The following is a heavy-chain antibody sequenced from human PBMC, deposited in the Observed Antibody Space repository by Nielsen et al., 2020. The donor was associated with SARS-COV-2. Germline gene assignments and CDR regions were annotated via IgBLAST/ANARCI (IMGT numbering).Heavy chain of an antibody. CDR3: AVSITMIVVGFDY. J-gene: IGHJ4*02. CDR2: IIPILGIA. V-gene: IGHV1-69*04. CDR1: GGTFSSYA. D-gene: IGHD3-22*01. Sequence: SVKVSCKASGGTFSSYAISWVRQAPGQGLEWMGRIIPILGIANYAQKFQGGVTITADKSTSTAYMELSSLRSEDTAVYYCAVSITMIVVGFDYWGQGTLVTVSS.